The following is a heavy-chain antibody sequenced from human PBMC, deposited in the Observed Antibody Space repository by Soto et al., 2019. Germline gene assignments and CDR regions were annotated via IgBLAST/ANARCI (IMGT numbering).Heavy chain of an antibody. Sequence: PGGSLRLSCAASGFTFINYGMHWVLQTPGKGLEWVAIIWYDGSRKYYVDSVKGRFTISRDDSKNTLYLQMNSLRGEDTAVYYCARGYGGNSGYLDYWGQGTPVTVSS. CDR1: GFTFINYG. V-gene: IGHV3-33*03. J-gene: IGHJ4*02. CDR3: ARGYGGNSGYLDY. CDR2: IWYDGSRK. D-gene: IGHD4-17*01.